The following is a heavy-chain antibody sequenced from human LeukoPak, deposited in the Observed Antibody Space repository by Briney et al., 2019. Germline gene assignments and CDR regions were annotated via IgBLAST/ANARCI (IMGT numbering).Heavy chain of an antibody. CDR3: AREYTAMVTRYFDY. CDR2: IKQDGSEK. J-gene: IGHJ4*02. D-gene: IGHD5-18*01. CDR1: GFTFSSYW. V-gene: IGHV3-7*01. Sequence: GGSLRLSCAASGFTFSSYWMSWVRQAPGKGLEWVAHIKQDGSEKYYVDSVKGRFTISRDNAKNSLYLQMNSLRAEDTAVYYCAREYTAMVTRYFDYWGQGTLVTVSS.